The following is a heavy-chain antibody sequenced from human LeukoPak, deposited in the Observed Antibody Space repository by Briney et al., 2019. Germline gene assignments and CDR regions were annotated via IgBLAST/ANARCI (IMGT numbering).Heavy chain of an antibody. D-gene: IGHD1-26*01. CDR1: GFTFDDHG. CDR2: ISWSSGII. V-gene: IGHV3-9*01. J-gene: IGHJ4*02. Sequence: GGSLRLSCAASGFTFDDHGMHWVRQAPGKGLEWVSGISWSSGIIGYADSVKGRFTISRDNAKNSLYLQMNSLRAEDTAVYYCARDLVGAGDFDYWGQGTLVTVSS. CDR3: ARDLVGAGDFDY.